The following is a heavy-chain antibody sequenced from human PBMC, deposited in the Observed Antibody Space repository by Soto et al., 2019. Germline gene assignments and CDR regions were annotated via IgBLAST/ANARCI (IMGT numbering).Heavy chain of an antibody. V-gene: IGHV4-31*03. Sequence: PSETLSLTCTVSGGSISSGGYYWSWIRQHPGKGLEWIGYIYYSGSTYYNPSLKSRVTISVDTSKNQFSLKLSSVTAADTAVYYCASKSIAARPFVRYGMDVWGQGTTVTVSS. D-gene: IGHD6-6*01. J-gene: IGHJ6*02. CDR2: IYYSGST. CDR1: GGSISSGGYY. CDR3: ASKSIAARPFVRYGMDV.